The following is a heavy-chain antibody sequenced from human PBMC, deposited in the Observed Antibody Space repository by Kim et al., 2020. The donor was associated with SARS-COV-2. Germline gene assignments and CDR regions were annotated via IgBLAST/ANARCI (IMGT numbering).Heavy chain of an antibody. V-gene: IGHV4-39*01. D-gene: IGHD3-22*01. CDR1: GGSISSSSYY. Sequence: SETLSLTCTVSGGSISSSSYYWGWIRQPPGKGLEWIGSIYYSGSTYYNPSLKGRVTISVDTSKNQFSLKLSSVTAADTAVYYCARLPFGYYDSSGYYPHAFEIWGQGTMVTVSS. J-gene: IGHJ3*02. CDR2: IYYSGST. CDR3: ARLPFGYYDSSGYYPHAFEI.